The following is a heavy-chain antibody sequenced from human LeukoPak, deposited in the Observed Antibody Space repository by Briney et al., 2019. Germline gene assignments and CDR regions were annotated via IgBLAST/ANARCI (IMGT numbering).Heavy chain of an antibody. CDR1: GFTFSSYA. D-gene: IGHD2-8*01. CDR3: AKDRSCTNDICHGDFDY. Sequence: GSLRLSCAASGFTFSSYAVSWVRQAPGRGLEWVSSISGSGGSTYSADSVKGRFTISRDNSKNTLYLQMNSLRAEDTALYYCAKDRSCTNDICHGDFDYWGQGTLVTVSS. J-gene: IGHJ4*02. CDR2: ISGSGGST. V-gene: IGHV3-23*01.